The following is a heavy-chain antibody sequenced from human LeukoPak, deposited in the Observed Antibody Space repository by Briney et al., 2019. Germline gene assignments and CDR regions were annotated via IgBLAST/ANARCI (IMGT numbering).Heavy chain of an antibody. V-gene: IGHV4-34*01. CDR1: GGPFSDYY. D-gene: IGHD3-3*01. CDR2: INHSGSA. J-gene: IGHJ6*03. CDR3: ARGRFGGHSYYYMDI. Sequence: SETLSLTCAVFGGPFSDYYWSWIRRPPGKGLEWLGEINHSGSANYMPSLKSRVSISVDTSKNQFSLRLSSVTAADTAFYYCARGRFGGHSYYYMDIWGKGTAVTVSS.